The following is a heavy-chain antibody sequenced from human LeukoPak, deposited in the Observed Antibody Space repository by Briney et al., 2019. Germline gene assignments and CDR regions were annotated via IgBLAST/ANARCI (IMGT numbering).Heavy chain of an antibody. J-gene: IGHJ4*02. CDR1: GGSISSSSYY. Sequence: SETLSLTCTVSGGSISSSSYYWGWIRQPPGKGLEWTGSIYYSGSTYYNPSLKSRVTISVDTSKNQFSLKLSSVTAADTAVYYCARFIFGSCYFDYWGQGTLVTVSS. V-gene: IGHV4-39*01. CDR2: IYYSGST. CDR3: ARFIFGSCYFDY. D-gene: IGHD2-15*01.